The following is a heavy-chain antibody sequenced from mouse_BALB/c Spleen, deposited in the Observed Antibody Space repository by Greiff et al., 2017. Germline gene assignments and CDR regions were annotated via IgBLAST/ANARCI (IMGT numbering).Heavy chain of an antibody. CDR2: INPSTGYT. J-gene: IGHJ2*01. V-gene: IGHV1-7*01. CDR3: ARLDAPYYFDY. CDR1: GYTFTSYW. Sequence: QVHVKQSGAELAKPGASVKMSCKASGYTFTSYWMHWVKQRPGQGLEWIGYINPSTGYTEYNQKFKDKATLTADKSSSTAYMQLSSLTSEDSAVYYCARLDAPYYFDYWGQGTTLTVSS.